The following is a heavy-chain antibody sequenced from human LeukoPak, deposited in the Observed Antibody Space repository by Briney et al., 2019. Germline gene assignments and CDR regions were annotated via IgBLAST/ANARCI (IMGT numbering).Heavy chain of an antibody. CDR2: INTSTGNP. CDR1: GYTFTSYA. D-gene: IGHD4-17*01. J-gene: IGHJ5*02. CDR3: ARDLDTDYGDYEPRQPTGFDP. Sequence: ASVNVSCKASGYTFTSYAMNWVRQAPGQGLEWMGWINTSTGNPTYAQGFTGRFVFSLDTSVSTAYLQISSLKAEDTAVYYCARDLDTDYGDYEPRQPTGFDPWGQGTLVTVSS. V-gene: IGHV7-4-1*02.